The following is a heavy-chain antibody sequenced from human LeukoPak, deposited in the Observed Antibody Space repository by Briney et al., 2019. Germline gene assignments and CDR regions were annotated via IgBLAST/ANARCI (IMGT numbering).Heavy chain of an antibody. CDR3: ARDGYSSSWPQGLDY. CDR1: GYTFTSYG. CDR2: ISAYNGNT. J-gene: IGHJ4*02. Sequence: GASVKVSCKASGYTFTSYGISWVRQAPGQGLEWMGWISAYNGNTNYAQKLQGRVTMTTDTSTSTAYMELRSLRSDDTAVYYCARDGYSSSWPQGLDYWGQGTLVTVSS. D-gene: IGHD6-13*01. V-gene: IGHV1-18*01.